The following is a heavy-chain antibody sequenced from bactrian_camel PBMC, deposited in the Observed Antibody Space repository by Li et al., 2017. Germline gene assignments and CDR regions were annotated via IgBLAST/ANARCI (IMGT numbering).Heavy chain of an antibody. CDR3: AAGGSSDCSDGSCLTVFGY. D-gene: IGHD2*01. CDR1: GFTFSSYW. J-gene: IGHJ6*01. V-gene: IGHV3S1*01. Sequence: HVQLVESGGGSVQPGGSLRLSCAASGFTFSSYWMYWVRQAPGKGLEWVSGINSGGGNTYYADSVKGRFTISRDNAKNTLYLQLNSLKTEGTAMYYCAAGGSSDCSDGSCLTVFGYWGQGTQVTGS. CDR2: INSGGGNT.